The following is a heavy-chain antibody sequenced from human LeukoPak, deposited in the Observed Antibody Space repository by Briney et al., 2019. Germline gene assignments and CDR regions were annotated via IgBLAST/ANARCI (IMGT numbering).Heavy chain of an antibody. CDR2: IYYSGSN. Sequence: PSETLSLTCTVPGGSISSYDWSWIRQPPGKGLEWIGYIYYSGSNNYNPSLKSRVTISVDTSKNLFSLKLSSVTAADTAVYYCATYSSRWRGFDYWGQGTLVTVSS. J-gene: IGHJ4*02. CDR1: GGSISSYD. V-gene: IGHV4-59*08. CDR3: ATYSSRWRGFDY. D-gene: IGHD6-13*01.